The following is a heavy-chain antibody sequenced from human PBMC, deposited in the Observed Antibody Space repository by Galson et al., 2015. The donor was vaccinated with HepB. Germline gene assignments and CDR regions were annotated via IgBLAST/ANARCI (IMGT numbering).Heavy chain of an antibody. CDR1: GYTFTSYG. V-gene: IGHV1-18*04. CDR2: ISAYNGNT. J-gene: IGHJ4*02. D-gene: IGHD3-16*01. Sequence: SVKVSCKASGYTFTSYGISWVRQAPGQGLEWMGWISAYNGNTNYAQKLQGRVTMTTDTSTSTAYMELRSLRSDDTAVYYCARDSYDYVWGSYPPFDYWGQGTLVTVSS. CDR3: ARDSYDYVWGSYPPFDY.